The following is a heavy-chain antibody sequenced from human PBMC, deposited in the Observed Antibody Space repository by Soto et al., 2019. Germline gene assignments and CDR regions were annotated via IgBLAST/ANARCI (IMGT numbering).Heavy chain of an antibody. Sequence: QVQLVQSGAEVKKPGSSVKVSCKTSGVSFNNNGIGWVRQAPGHGLEWMGGVSPPFRTSNYARKFQGRISITADASTGTVNMELSSLTSEDTAQYYCGRVLYYGAGSYSPYGMDVWGQGTTVTVYS. V-gene: IGHV1-69*01. D-gene: IGHD3-10*01. CDR2: VSPPFRTS. CDR1: GVSFNNNG. CDR3: GRVLYYGAGSYSPYGMDV. J-gene: IGHJ6*02.